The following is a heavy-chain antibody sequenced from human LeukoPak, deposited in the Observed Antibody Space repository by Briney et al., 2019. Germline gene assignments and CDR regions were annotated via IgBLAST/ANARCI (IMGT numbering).Heavy chain of an antibody. D-gene: IGHD2-2*01. J-gene: IGHJ4*02. Sequence: ASVKVSCKASGYTFTSYDINWVRQATGQGLEWMGWINPNSGGTNYAQKFQGRVTMTRDTSISTAYMELSRLRSDDTAVYYCARTDVVVPAAPLDYWGQGTLVTVSS. V-gene: IGHV1-2*02. CDR1: GYTFTSYD. CDR3: ARTDVVVPAAPLDY. CDR2: INPNSGGT.